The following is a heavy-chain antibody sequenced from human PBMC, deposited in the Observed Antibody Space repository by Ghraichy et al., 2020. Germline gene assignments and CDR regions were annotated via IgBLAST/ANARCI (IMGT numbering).Heavy chain of an antibody. CDR2: INPNSGGT. Sequence: ASVKVSCKASGYTFTGYYMHWVRQAPGQGLEWMGWINPNSGGTNYAQKFQGWVTMTRDTSISTAYMELSRLRSDDTAVYYCARVVPAANYYYYYYYYMDVWGKGTTVTVSS. J-gene: IGHJ6*03. D-gene: IGHD2-2*01. CDR3: ARVVPAANYYYYYYYYMDV. V-gene: IGHV1-2*04. CDR1: GYTFTGYY.